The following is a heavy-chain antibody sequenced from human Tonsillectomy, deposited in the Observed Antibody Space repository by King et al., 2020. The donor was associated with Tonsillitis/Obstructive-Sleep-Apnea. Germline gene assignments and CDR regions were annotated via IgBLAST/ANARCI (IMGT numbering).Heavy chain of an antibody. J-gene: IGHJ4*02. CDR1: GGSVSSGSYY. D-gene: IGHD2-2*01. Sequence: VQLQESGPGLVKPSETLSLTCTVSGGSVSSGSYYWRWIRQPPGKGLEWIGYIYYSGSTNYNPSLKSRVTISVDTSKNQFSLKLSSVTAADTAVYYCAREIVVVPAAMDYWGQGTLVTVSS. CDR2: IYYSGST. V-gene: IGHV4-61*01. CDR3: AREIVVVPAAMDY.